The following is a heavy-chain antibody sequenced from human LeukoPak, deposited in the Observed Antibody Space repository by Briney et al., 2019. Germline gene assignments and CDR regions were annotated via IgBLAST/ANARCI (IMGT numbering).Heavy chain of an antibody. Sequence: PGRSLRLYCAASGFTFSSYWMRWVRQAPGKGLEWVANIKQDGSEKYYVDSVKGRFTISRDNAKNSLYLQMNSLRAEDTAVYYCARVEYLTCFDYWGQGTLVTVSS. J-gene: IGHJ4*02. CDR2: IKQDGSEK. D-gene: IGHD4/OR15-4a*01. V-gene: IGHV3-7*01. CDR3: ARVEYLTCFDY. CDR1: GFTFSSYW.